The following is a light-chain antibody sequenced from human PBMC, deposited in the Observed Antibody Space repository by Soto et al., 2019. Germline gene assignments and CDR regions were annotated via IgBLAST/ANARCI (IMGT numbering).Light chain of an antibody. CDR2: DVT. V-gene: IGLV2-11*01. Sequence: QSALTQPRSVSGSPGQSVTISCTGTSSDVGGYNYVSWYQQHPGKAPKLMIYDVTKRPSGVPDRFSGSKSGNTASLTISGLQAEDEADYYWFSYAGSYTHVFGTGTKVTVL. J-gene: IGLJ1*01. CDR1: SSDVGGYNY. CDR3: FSYAGSYTHV.